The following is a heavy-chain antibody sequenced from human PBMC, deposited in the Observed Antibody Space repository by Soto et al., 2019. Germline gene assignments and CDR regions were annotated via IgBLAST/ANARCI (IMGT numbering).Heavy chain of an antibody. CDR1: GGSFSGYY. D-gene: IGHD3-3*02. Sequence: SETLSLTCAVYGGSFSGYYWSWIRQPPGKGLEWIGEINHSGSTNYNPSLKSRVTISVDTSKNQFSLKLSSVTADDTAVYYCARESFSASPNFFDYWGQGTLVTVSS. CDR3: ARESFSASPNFFDY. CDR2: INHSGST. V-gene: IGHV4-34*01. J-gene: IGHJ4*02.